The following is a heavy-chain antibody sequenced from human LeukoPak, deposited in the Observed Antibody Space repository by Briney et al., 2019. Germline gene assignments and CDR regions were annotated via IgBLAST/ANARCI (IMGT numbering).Heavy chain of an antibody. V-gene: IGHV4-59*01. J-gene: IGHJ4*02. CDR2: IYYSGST. D-gene: IGHD6-19*01. Sequence: PSETLSLTCTVPGGSISSYYWSWIRQPPGKGLEWIGYIYYSGSTNYNPSLKSRVTISVDTSKNQFSLKLSSVTAADTAVYYCARARSIAVAGPLGYWGQGTLVTVSS. CDR3: ARARSIAVAGPLGY. CDR1: GGSISSYY.